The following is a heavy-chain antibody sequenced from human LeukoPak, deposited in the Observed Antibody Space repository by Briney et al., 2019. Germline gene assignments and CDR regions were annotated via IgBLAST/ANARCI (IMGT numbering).Heavy chain of an antibody. Sequence: SETLSLTCTVSGGSISSYYWSRIRQPPGKGLEWIGYIYHSGSTNYNPSLKSRVTISVDTSKNQFSLKLSSVTAADTAVYYCARDAPYGGNSRDAFDIWGQGTMVTVSS. D-gene: IGHD4-23*01. CDR2: IYHSGST. CDR1: GGSISSYY. CDR3: ARDAPYGGNSRDAFDI. J-gene: IGHJ3*02. V-gene: IGHV4-59*12.